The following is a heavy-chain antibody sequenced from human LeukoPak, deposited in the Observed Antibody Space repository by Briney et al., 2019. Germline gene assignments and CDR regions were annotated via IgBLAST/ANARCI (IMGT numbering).Heavy chain of an antibody. V-gene: IGHV3-64*01. D-gene: IGHD2-2*01. Sequence: PGGSLSLSCAASGFTFSSYSMHWVRQAPGKGLEYVSAISSNGGSTYYANSVKGRFTISRDNSKSALYLQMGSLRAEDMAVYYCARVFYCSSDYYYDYWGQGTLVTVSS. CDR3: ARVFYCSSDYYYDY. J-gene: IGHJ4*02. CDR2: ISSNGGST. CDR1: GFTFSSYS.